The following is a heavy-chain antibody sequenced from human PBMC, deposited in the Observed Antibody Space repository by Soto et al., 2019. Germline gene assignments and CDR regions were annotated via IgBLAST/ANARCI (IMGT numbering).Heavy chain of an antibody. J-gene: IGHJ6*03. Sequence: SETLSLTCTVSGGSISSYYWSWIRQPPGKGLEWIGYIYYSGSTNYNPSLKSRVTISVDTSKNQFSLKLSSVTAADTAVYYCARELAYYNYYYYMDVWGKGTTVTVSS. CDR1: GGSISSYY. D-gene: IGHD3-10*01. V-gene: IGHV4-59*01. CDR3: ARELAYYNYYYYMDV. CDR2: IYYSGST.